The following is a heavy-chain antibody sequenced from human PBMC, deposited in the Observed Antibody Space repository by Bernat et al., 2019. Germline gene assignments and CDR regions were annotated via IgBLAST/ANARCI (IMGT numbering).Heavy chain of an antibody. CDR2: IRYDGSNK. Sequence: QVQLVESGGGVVQPGGSLRLSCAASGFTFSSYGMHWVRQAPGKGLEWVAFIRYDGSNKYYADSVKGRFTISRDNSKNTLYLQMNSLRAEDTAVYYCAKDWGCSSTSCYKNPNNYYYYCMDFWGQGTTVTVSS. D-gene: IGHD2-2*02. V-gene: IGHV3-30*02. CDR3: AKDWGCSSTSCYKNPNNYYYYCMDF. CDR1: GFTFSSYG. J-gene: IGHJ6*02.